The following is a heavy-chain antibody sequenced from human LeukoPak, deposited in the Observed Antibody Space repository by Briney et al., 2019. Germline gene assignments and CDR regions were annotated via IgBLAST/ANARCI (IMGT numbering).Heavy chain of an antibody. Sequence: ASVKVSCKASGYTFTDYHLHWVRQAPGQGLEWMGWINPNSGGTNYAQKFQGRVTMTRDTSINTAYMDLSGLRSDDTAVYYCARDIRPRVESFDYWGQGFLVTGSS. CDR2: INPNSGGT. CDR1: GYTFTDYH. J-gene: IGHJ4*02. V-gene: IGHV1-2*02. D-gene: IGHD3-3*01. CDR3: ARDIRPRVESFDY.